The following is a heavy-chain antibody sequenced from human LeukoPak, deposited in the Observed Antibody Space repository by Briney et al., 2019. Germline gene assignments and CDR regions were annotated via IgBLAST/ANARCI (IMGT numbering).Heavy chain of an antibody. Sequence: ASVKVSCKVSGYTLTELSMHWVRQAPGKGLEGMGGFDPEDGETIYAQKFQGRVTMTEDTSTDTAYMELSSLRSEDTAVYYCATGQYSSSWYGYWGQGTLVTVSS. CDR2: FDPEDGET. V-gene: IGHV1-24*01. CDR3: ATGQYSSSWYGY. J-gene: IGHJ4*02. CDR1: GYTLTELS. D-gene: IGHD6-13*01.